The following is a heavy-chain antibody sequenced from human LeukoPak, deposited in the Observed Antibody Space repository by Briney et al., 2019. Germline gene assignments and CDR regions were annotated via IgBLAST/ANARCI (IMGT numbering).Heavy chain of an antibody. CDR1: GFTFSSYW. D-gene: IGHD3/OR15-3a*01. V-gene: IGHV3-74*01. J-gene: IGHJ4*02. CDR2: INSDGSST. Sequence: GGSLRLSCAASGFTFSSYWMHWVRQAPGKGLVWVSRINSDGSSTSYADSVKGRFTISRDNAKNTLYLQMSSLRAEDTAVYYCARGRRTNYYMDYWGQGTLVIVSS. CDR3: ARGRRTNYYMDY.